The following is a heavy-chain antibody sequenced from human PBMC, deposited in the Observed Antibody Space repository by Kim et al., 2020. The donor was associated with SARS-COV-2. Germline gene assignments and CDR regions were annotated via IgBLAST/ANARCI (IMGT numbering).Heavy chain of an antibody. J-gene: IGHJ3*01. CDR2: IYYSGST. CDR3: AINIGVPYTYGDYPIDV. CDR1: GGSISSYY. V-gene: IGHV4-59*08. D-gene: IGHD4-17*01. Sequence: SETLSLTCTVSGGSISSYYWSWIRQPPGKGLEWIGYIYYSGSTNYNPSLKSRVTISVDTSKNQFSLKLSSVTAADTAVYYCAINIGVPYTYGDYPIDVWGQGTMVTVSS.